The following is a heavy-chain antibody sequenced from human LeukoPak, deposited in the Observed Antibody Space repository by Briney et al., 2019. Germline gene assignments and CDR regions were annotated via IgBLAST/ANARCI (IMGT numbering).Heavy chain of an antibody. J-gene: IGHJ4*02. CDR3: ARVGHRDEDYFDY. Sequence: ASVKVSCKAPGYTFTSYDINWVRQATGQGLEWMGWMNPNSGNTGYAQKFQGRVSMTTDTSTSTVYMELRSLRSDDTAVYYCARVGHRDEDYFDYWGQGTLVTVSS. V-gene: IGHV1-8*02. CDR1: GYTFTSYD. D-gene: IGHD5-24*01. CDR2: MNPNSGNT.